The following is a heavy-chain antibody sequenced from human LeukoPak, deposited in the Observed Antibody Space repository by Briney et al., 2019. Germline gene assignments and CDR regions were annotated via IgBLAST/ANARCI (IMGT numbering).Heavy chain of an antibody. Sequence: SETLSLTCTVSGGSISSSSYYWGWIRQPPGKGLEWIGSIYYSGSTYYNLSLKSRVTISVDTSKNQFSLKLSSVTAADTAVYYCARHEFVGATVFDYWGQGTLVTVSS. CDR2: IYYSGST. J-gene: IGHJ4*02. CDR1: GGSISSSSYY. D-gene: IGHD1-26*01. CDR3: ARHEFVGATVFDY. V-gene: IGHV4-39*01.